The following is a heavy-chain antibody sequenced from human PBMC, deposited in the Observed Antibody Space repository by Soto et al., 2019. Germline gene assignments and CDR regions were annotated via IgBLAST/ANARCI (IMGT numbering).Heavy chain of an antibody. CDR1: GFTFSSYS. J-gene: IGHJ4*02. V-gene: IGHV3-21*01. Sequence: GSLRLSCAASGFTFSSYSMNWVRQAPGKGLEWVSSISSSSSYIYYADSVKGRFTISRDNAKNSLYLQMNSLRAEDTAVYYCARDQPPTYYYDSSGYPFDYWGQGTLVTVSS. CDR3: ARDQPPTYYYDSSGYPFDY. D-gene: IGHD3-22*01. CDR2: ISSSSSYI.